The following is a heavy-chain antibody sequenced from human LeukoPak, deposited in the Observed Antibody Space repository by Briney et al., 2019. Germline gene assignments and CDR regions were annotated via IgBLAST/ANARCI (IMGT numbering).Heavy chain of an antibody. V-gene: IGHV1-18*01. J-gene: IGHJ3*01. CDR1: GYRVSSFA. D-gene: IGHD1-14*01. Sequence: GASVKVSCEASGYRVSSFAIIWVRQAPGQGLECLGWIAANNDHTHYALNVQGRVTMTTDTSTDTAYMELRNLRSDDTAVYFCARDKPGWGAFDVWGQGTVVTVSS. CDR3: ARDKPGWGAFDV. CDR2: IAANNDHT.